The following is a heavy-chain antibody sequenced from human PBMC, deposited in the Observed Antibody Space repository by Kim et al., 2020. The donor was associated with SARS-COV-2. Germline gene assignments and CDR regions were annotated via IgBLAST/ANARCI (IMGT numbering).Heavy chain of an antibody. V-gene: IGHV3-9*01. J-gene: IGHJ6*02. D-gene: IGHD3-10*01. CDR3: VKSLVREQYGMDA. CDR1: GFTFSDYG. Sequence: GGSLRLSCAASGFTFSDYGMHWARQAPGKGLEWVAGISWNNGNKEYADSVKGRFTISRDNSKKSLFLQMNSLRIEDTALYFCVKSLVREQYGMDAWGQGT. CDR2: ISWNNGNK.